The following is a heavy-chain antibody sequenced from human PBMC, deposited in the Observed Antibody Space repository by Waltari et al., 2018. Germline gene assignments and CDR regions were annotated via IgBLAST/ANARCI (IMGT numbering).Heavy chain of an antibody. V-gene: IGHV3-66*02. CDR3: ARLAGSLYYYYGMDV. CDR1: GFTVSSNY. Sequence: EVQLVESGGGLVQPGGSLRLSCAASGFTVSSNYMSWVRQAPGKGLEWVSVIYSGGSTYYADSVKGRFTISRDNSKNTLYLQMNSLRAEDTAVYYCARLAGSLYYYYGMDVWGQGTTVTVSS. D-gene: IGHD6-13*01. J-gene: IGHJ6*02. CDR2: IYSGGST.